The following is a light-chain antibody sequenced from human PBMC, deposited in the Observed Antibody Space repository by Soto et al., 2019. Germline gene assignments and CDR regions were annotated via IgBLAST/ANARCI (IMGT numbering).Light chain of an antibody. CDR2: DAS. CDR3: QQYDSYPWT. J-gene: IGKJ1*01. Sequence: DIQMTQSPSTLSASVGDRVTITCRASQSISNWLAWYQQKPGIAPNLLIYDASSLKTGVPSRFSGSGSGTEFTPTITSLQPDDFATYYCQQYDSYPWTFGQGTKVDIK. CDR1: QSISNW. V-gene: IGKV1-5*01.